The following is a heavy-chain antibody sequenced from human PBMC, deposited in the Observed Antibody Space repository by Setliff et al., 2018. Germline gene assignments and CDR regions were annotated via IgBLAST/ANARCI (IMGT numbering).Heavy chain of an antibody. Sequence: LRLSCAASGFTFSTYRMHWVRQAPGKGLEWVAVIWDDGGNKYHADSVKGRFTISKDNAKNTLYLQMNSLRPEDTAVYYCARTCSGSGCYAGLESWGQGTPVTVSS. CDR2: IWDDGGNK. CDR3: ARTCSGSGCYAGLES. V-gene: IGHV3-33*08. J-gene: IGHJ4*02. D-gene: IGHD2-15*01. CDR1: GFTFSTYR.